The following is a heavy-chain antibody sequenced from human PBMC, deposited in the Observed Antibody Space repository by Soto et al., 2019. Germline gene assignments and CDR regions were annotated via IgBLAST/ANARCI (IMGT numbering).Heavy chain of an antibody. J-gene: IGHJ6*03. Sequence: GGSLRLSCAASGFTFSSYWMHWVRQAPGKGLVWVSRINSDGSSTSYADSVKGRFTISRDNAKNTLYLQMNSLRAEDTAVYYCSRDSATLKDGGNYYMAVRGIWTPVPVSS. V-gene: IGHV3-74*01. D-gene: IGHD6-25*01. CDR1: GFTFSSYW. CDR2: INSDGSST. CDR3: SRDSATLKDGGNYYMAV.